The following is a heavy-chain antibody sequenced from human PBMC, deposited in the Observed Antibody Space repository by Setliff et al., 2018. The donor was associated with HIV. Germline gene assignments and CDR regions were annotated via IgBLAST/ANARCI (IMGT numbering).Heavy chain of an antibody. CDR3: ARDGEYQVLHYYYSGMDV. J-gene: IGHJ6*02. V-gene: IGHV1-8*02. D-gene: IGHD2-2*01. Sequence: GASVKVSCKASGYTFTSYDINWVRQATGQGLEWMGWMNPNSGNTGYAQKFQGRVTMTTDTSTSTAYMDLRSLRSDDTAVYFCARDGEYQVLHYYYSGMDVWGQGTTVTVSS. CDR2: MNPNSGNT. CDR1: GYTFTSYD.